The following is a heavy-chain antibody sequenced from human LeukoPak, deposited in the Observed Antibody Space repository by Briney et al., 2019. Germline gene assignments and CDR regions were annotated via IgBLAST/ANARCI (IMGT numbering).Heavy chain of an antibody. CDR1: GYTLTELS. CDR2: IIPIFGTA. D-gene: IGHD1-26*01. J-gene: IGHJ4*02. CDR3: ARGGSGSYYSAIFDY. V-gene: IGHV1-69*01. Sequence: SVKVSCKVSGYTLTELSMHWVRQAPGQGLEWMGGIIPIFGTANYAQKFQGRVTITADESTSTAYMELSSLRSEDTAVYYCARGGSGSYYSAIFDYWGQGTLVTVSS.